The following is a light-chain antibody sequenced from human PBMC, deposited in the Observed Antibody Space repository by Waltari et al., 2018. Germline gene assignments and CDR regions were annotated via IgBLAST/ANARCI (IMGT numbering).Light chain of an antibody. CDR1: QSVSRA. J-gene: IGKJ1*01. V-gene: IGKV3-20*01. CDR2: GAS. CDR3: GHYLRLPVT. Sequence: EIVLTQSPGTLSLSLGERATVSCRASQSVSRALTWYQQKPGQAPRLLIYGASTRATGIPDRVSGGGSGTDFSLTISRLEHDDFAVYYCGHYLRLPVTFDQGTTVEI.